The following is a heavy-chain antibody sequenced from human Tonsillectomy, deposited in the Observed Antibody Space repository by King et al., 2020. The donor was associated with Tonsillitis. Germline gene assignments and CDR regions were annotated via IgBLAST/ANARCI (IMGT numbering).Heavy chain of an antibody. V-gene: IGHV4-59*01. D-gene: IGHD6-19*01. CDR3: ARDRGYSSGWLAY. Sequence: QLQESGPGLVKPSETLSLTCTVSGGSISSYYWSWIRQPPGKGLEWIGFIYYSVRTNYNPSLKSRVTISVYPSTNPFSLKLSSVTAADTAVYYCARDRGYSSGWLAYWGQGTQVTGSS. CDR1: GGSISSYY. J-gene: IGHJ4*02. CDR2: IYYSVRT.